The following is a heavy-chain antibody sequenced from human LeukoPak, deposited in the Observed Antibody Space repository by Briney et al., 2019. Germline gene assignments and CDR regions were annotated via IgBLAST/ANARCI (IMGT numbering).Heavy chain of an antibody. D-gene: IGHD3-22*01. CDR1: GFTFGSYG. Sequence: GGSLRLSCAASGFTFGSYGMSWVRQAPGKGLEWVSFISPSGDRTSNADSVEGRFTISRDSPRDTLYLQMNSLRDEDTAGYYCAIMHGYYDGSGYWVQWGQGTLVTVSS. CDR3: AIMHGYYDGSGYWVQ. CDR2: ISPSGDRT. J-gene: IGHJ4*02. V-gene: IGHV3-23*01.